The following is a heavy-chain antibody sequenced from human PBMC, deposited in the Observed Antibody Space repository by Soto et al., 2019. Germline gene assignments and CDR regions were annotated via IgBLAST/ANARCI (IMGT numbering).Heavy chain of an antibody. Sequence: GGSLRLSCAASGFTFSNAWMNWVRQAPGKGLEWVGRIKSKTDGGTTDYAAPVKGRFTISRDDSKNTLYLQMNSLKTEDTAVYYCTTDRESGWLLSGPHFDYWGQGTLVTVSS. CDR2: IKSKTDGGTT. V-gene: IGHV3-15*07. CDR1: GFTFSNAW. J-gene: IGHJ4*02. D-gene: IGHD3-3*01. CDR3: TTDRESGWLLSGPHFDY.